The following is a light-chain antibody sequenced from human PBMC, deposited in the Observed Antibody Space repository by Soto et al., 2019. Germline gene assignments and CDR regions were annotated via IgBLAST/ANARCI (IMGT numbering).Light chain of an antibody. CDR3: CSYAGSAVWV. CDR2: DVS. Sequence: QSALTQPRSVSGSPGQSVIISCTGTSSDVGGYKYVSWYQQHPGKAPKLVIYDVSERPSGVPDRFSGSKSGNTASLTISGLQAEDEDDYHGCSYAGSAVWVFGGGTKLTVL. V-gene: IGLV2-11*01. J-gene: IGLJ3*02. CDR1: SSDVGGYKY.